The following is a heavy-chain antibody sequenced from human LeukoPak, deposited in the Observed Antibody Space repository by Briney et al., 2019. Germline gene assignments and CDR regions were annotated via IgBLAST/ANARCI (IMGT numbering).Heavy chain of an antibody. J-gene: IGHJ2*01. V-gene: IGHV4-39*07. CDR3: ARGRYSTGYVSWYFDL. Sequence: SETLSLTCTVSGGSISSCSYYWGWIPQPPGQGLDWFECFYYRVSTYYNPPLKSRVSTSVDTPKNQFSLKLSSVTPADTAVYYCARGRYSTGYVSWYFDLRGRGNLGTVSS. D-gene: IGHD5-18*01. CDR2: FYYRVST. CDR1: GGSISSCSYY.